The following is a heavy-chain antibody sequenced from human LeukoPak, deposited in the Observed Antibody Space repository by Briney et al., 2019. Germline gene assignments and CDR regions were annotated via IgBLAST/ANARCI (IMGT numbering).Heavy chain of an antibody. CDR2: IRYDGSNK. J-gene: IGHJ3*02. CDR3: AILIAAAGTRAFDI. Sequence: GGSLRLSCAASGVTFSSYGMHWVRQAPGKGLEWVAFIRYDGSNKYYADSVKGRFTISRDNAKNALYLQMNSLRAEDTAVYYCAILIAAAGTRAFDIWGQGTMVTVSS. V-gene: IGHV3-30*02. CDR1: GVTFSSYG. D-gene: IGHD6-13*01.